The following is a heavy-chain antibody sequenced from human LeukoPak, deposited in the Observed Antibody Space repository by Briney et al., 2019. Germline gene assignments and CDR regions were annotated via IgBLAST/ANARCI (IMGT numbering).Heavy chain of an antibody. V-gene: IGHV4-61*02. J-gene: IGHJ4*02. Sequence: SEALSLTCTVSGGSISSGSYYWSWIRQPAGKGLEWIGRIYTSGSTHYNPSLKSRVTISVDTSKNQFSLKLSSVTAADTAVYYCARDNYDRATDYWGQGTLVTVSS. CDR2: IYTSGST. D-gene: IGHD3-22*01. CDR1: GGSISSGSYY. CDR3: ARDNYDRATDY.